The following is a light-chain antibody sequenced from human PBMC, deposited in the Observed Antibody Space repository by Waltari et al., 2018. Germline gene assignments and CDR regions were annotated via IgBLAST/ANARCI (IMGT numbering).Light chain of an antibody. J-gene: IGLJ2*01. CDR1: SLRSYY. Sequence: SSELTQDPDVSVALGQTVRITCQGDSLRSYYASWYQQKPGQAPVLVIYGKNNRPSGIPDRFSGSSSGNTASLTITRAQAEDEADYYCNSRDSSGNHQVFGGGTKLTVL. V-gene: IGLV3-19*01. CDR3: NSRDSSGNHQV. CDR2: GKN.